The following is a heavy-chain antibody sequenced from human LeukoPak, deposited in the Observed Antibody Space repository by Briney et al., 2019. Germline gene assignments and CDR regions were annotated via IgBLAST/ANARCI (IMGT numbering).Heavy chain of an antibody. D-gene: IGHD3-3*01. V-gene: IGHV1-18*01. CDR3: ARDPYYDFWSGLYYYYYYGMDV. J-gene: IGHJ6*02. CDR1: GYTFTSYG. CDR2: ISAYNGNT. Sequence: ASAKVSCKASGYTFTSYGISWVRQAPGQGLEWMGWISAYNGNTNYAQKLQGRVTMTTDTSTSTAYMELRSLRSDDTAVYYCARDPYYDFWSGLYYYYYYGMDVWGQGTTVTVSS.